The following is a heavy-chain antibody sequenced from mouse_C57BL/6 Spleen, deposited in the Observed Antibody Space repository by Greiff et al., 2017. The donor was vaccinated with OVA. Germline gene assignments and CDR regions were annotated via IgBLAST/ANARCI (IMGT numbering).Heavy chain of an antibody. V-gene: IGHV3-1*01. Sequence: EVQLQQSGPGMVKPSQSLSLTCTVTGYSITSGYDWHWIRHSPGNKLEWMGYISYSGSTNYNPSLKSRISITHDTSKNHFFLKLNSVTTEDTATYYCARDLRYFDVWGTGTTVTVSS. J-gene: IGHJ1*03. CDR1: GYSITSGYD. CDR2: ISYSGST. CDR3: ARDLRYFDV.